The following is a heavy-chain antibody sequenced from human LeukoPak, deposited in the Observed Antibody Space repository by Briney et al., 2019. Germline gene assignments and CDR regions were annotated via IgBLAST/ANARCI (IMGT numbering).Heavy chain of an antibody. CDR3: TRGFPDGSYHL. CDR2: IYNGGST. D-gene: IGHD1-26*01. J-gene: IGHJ4*02. Sequence: GGSLRLSCVASGFTVSSNYMSWVRQAPGKGLEWVSVIYNGGSTYYADSVKGRFTISRDNSKNTVYLQMNSLRAEDTAVYYRTRGFPDGSYHLWGQGTLVTVSS. V-gene: IGHV3-66*01. CDR1: GFTVSSNY.